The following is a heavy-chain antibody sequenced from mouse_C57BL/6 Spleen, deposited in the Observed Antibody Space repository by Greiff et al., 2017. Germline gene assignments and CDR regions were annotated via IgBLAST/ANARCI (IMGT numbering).Heavy chain of an antibody. J-gene: IGHJ2*01. CDR2: IYPGSGST. D-gene: IGHD2-2*01. Sequence: QVQLQQPGAELVKPGASVKMSCKASGYTFTSYWITWVKQRPGQGLEWIGDIYPGSGSTNYNEKFKSKATLTVDTSSSTAYMQLSSLTSEGSAVYYCARYGYDVGYFDYWGQGTTLTVSS. CDR1: GYTFTSYW. V-gene: IGHV1-55*01. CDR3: ARYGYDVGYFDY.